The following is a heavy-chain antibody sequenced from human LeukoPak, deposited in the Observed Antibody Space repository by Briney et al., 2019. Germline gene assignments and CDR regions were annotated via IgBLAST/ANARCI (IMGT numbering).Heavy chain of an antibody. J-gene: IGHJ4*02. V-gene: IGHV4-59*01. CDR2: IYYTGNT. D-gene: IGHD5-12*01. CDR3: ARGPLGGGYTYFDY. CDR1: GGSISSYY. Sequence: SETRTLTCTVSGGSISSYYWSWLRQPPGKGLEWIGYIYYTGNTNHNPSLTSRVTISVDTSKNQFSLKLSSVTAADTAVYYCARGPLGGGYTYFDYWGQGTLVTVSS.